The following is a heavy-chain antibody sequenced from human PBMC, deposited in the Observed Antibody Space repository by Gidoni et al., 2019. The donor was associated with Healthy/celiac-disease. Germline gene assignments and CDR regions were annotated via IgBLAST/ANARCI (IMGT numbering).Heavy chain of an antibody. J-gene: IGHJ3*02. CDR1: GFTFSSYA. D-gene: IGHD3-16*01. V-gene: IGHV3-23*01. Sequence: EVQLLESGGGLVQPGGSLILSCAASGFTFSSYAMSWVRQAPGKGLEWVSAISGSGGSTYYADSVKGRFTISRDNSKNTLYLQMNSLRAEDTAVYYCAKDPRGGQAFDIWGQGTMVTVSS. CDR2: ISGSGGST. CDR3: AKDPRGGQAFDI.